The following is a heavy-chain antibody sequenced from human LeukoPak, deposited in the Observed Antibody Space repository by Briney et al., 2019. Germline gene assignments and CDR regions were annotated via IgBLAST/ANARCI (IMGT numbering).Heavy chain of an antibody. D-gene: IGHD2-21*02. J-gene: IGHJ1*01. CDR3: ASHMVVTAISHFQH. Sequence: GGSLRLSCAASGFTVSSNYMSWVRQAPGKGLEWVSVIYSGGSTYHADSVKGRFTISRDNSKNTLYLQMNSLRAEDTAVYYCASHMVVTAISHFQHWGQGTLVTVSS. CDR1: GFTVSSNY. CDR2: IYSGGST. V-gene: IGHV3-66*04.